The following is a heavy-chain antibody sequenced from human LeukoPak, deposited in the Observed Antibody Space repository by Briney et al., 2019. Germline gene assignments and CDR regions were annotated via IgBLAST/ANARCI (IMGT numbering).Heavy chain of an antibody. CDR1: GFTFSSYG. CDR2: ISGSGGST. J-gene: IGHJ6*03. V-gene: IGHV3-23*01. CDR3: ARDRSGYSSGRYYYYYMDV. D-gene: IGHD6-19*01. Sequence: GGTLRLSCAASGFTFSSYGMSWVRQAPGKGLEWVSAISGSGGSTYYADSVKGRFTISRDNAKNSLYLQMNSLRAEDTAVYYCARDRSGYSSGRYYYYYMDVWGKGTTVTVSS.